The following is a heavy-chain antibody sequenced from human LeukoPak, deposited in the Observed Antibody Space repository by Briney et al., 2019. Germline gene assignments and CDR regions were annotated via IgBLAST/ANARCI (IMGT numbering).Heavy chain of an antibody. V-gene: IGHV1-46*01. D-gene: IGHD6-13*01. CDR1: GYILTGCH. CDR2: INPSGGSA. Sequence: ASVKVSCKASGYILTGCHMHWVRQAPGQGLEWMGCINPSGGSASYAQKFQGRVTMTRDMSTSTVYMELSSLRSEDTAVYYCAREVDSSSWIDPWGQGTLVTVSS. J-gene: IGHJ5*02. CDR3: AREVDSSSWIDP.